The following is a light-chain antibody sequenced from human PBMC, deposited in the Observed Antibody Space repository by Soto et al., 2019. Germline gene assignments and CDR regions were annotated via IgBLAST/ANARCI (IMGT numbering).Light chain of an antibody. CDR2: YND. Sequence: QSVLTQPPSASGTPGQRVTITCSGISSNVGSDFVYWYQQVPGTATNLLIYYNDLRPSGVPHRFSGSKSATSASLSISGLRLEAEADYYCSLWEDSLSGNVVFGGGTKVTVL. J-gene: IGLJ2*01. V-gene: IGLV1-47*02. CDR1: SSNVGSDF. CDR3: SLWEDSLSGNVV.